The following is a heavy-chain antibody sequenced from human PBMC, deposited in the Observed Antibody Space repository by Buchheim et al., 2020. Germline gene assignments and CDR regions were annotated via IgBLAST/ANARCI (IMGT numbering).Heavy chain of an antibody. D-gene: IGHD1-1*01. CDR1: GGSFSGYY. CDR2: INHSGST. J-gene: IGHJ4*02. CDR3: VRYPYGIIPPGIDY. Sequence: QVQLQQWGAGLLKPSETLSLTCAVYGGSFSGYYWRWIRQPPGKGLESLGEINHSGSTNYNPSLKSRVTISVDKSKNHFSLKLTSVTAADTAVYYCVRYPYGIIPPGIDYWGQGTL. V-gene: IGHV4-34*02.